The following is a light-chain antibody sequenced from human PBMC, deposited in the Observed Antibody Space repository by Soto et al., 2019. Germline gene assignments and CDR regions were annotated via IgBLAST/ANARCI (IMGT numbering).Light chain of an antibody. CDR3: QQYNNWPQT. CDR2: GAS. Sequence: EIAMTQSPATLSVSPGERATLSCRASQSVSSNLAWYQQKLGQAPRLLVYGASTRATGIPARFSGSGSGTEFTLTISSLQSEDFAVYYCQQYNNWPQTFGQGTKVDI. J-gene: IGKJ1*01. CDR1: QSVSSN. V-gene: IGKV3-15*01.